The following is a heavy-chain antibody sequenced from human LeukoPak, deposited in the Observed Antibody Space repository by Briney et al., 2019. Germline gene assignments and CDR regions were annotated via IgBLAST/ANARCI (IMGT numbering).Heavy chain of an antibody. Sequence: GGSLRLSCAASGFTFSNFAMTWVRQAPGKGLEWVSSIVGSSSTYYADSLKGRFTISRDNAKNSLYLQMNSLRAEDTAVYYCARGPYSSNWYVDYWGQGTLVTVAS. D-gene: IGHD6-13*01. V-gene: IGHV3-69-1*02. CDR3: ARGPYSSNWYVDY. CDR1: GFTFSNFA. J-gene: IGHJ4*02. CDR2: IVGSSST.